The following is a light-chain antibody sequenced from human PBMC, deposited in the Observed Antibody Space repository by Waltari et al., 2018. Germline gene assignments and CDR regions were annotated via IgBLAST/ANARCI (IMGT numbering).Light chain of an antibody. Sequence: EIVLTQSPGTLSLSPGARATLSCRASQSVSRSLAWYQQKPGKAPRLLIYGASSRATGVPDRFSGSGSGTDFSLTLSRLEPEDFAVYHCQHYVRLPVSFGQGTKVEIK. V-gene: IGKV3-20*01. CDR3: QHYVRLPVS. CDR2: GAS. J-gene: IGKJ1*01. CDR1: QSVSRS.